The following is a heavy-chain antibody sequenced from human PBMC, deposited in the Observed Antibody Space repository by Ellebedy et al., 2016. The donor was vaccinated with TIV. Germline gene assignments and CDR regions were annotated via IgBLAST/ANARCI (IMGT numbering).Heavy chain of an antibody. Sequence: GESLKISCGASGFTFSTYWMSWVRQAPGKGLEWLANIKYDGSEKYYVGSVKGRFTISRDNAKNSLYLQMNSLTAEDTAVYSCAKTVAHEYWGRGTLVTVSS. D-gene: IGHD4-23*01. J-gene: IGHJ4*02. CDR1: GFTFSTYW. CDR2: IKYDGSEK. V-gene: IGHV3-7*05. CDR3: AKTVAHEY.